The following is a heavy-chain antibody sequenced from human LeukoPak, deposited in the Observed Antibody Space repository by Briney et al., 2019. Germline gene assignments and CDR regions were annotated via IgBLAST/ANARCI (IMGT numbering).Heavy chain of an antibody. CDR3: AISGGYWAWAH. V-gene: IGHV3-23*01. CDR1: GFTFSSYA. D-gene: IGHD1-26*01. CDR2: ISGSGGST. J-gene: IGHJ4*02. Sequence: GGSLRLSCAASGFTFSSYAMSWGRQAPGKGLEWVSGISGSGGSTYYADSVKGRFTISRDNSKNTLYLQMNSLRAEDTAVYYCAISGGYWAWAHWGQGTLVTVSS.